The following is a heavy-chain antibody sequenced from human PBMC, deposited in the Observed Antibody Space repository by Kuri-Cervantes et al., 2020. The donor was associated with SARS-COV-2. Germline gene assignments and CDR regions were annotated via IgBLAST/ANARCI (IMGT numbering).Heavy chain of an antibody. Sequence: GESLKISYAASGFTFSNFAMHWVRQAPGKGLEWVTIISYDGSNIYADAVKGRFTISRDNSKNTLYLQMNSLRAEDTAVYYCARDLYFWSGYYYYYYGMDVWGQGTTVTVSS. V-gene: IGHV3-30*14. D-gene: IGHD3-3*01. CDR2: ISYDGSNI. CDR3: ARDLYFWSGYYYYYYGMDV. J-gene: IGHJ6*02. CDR1: GFTFSNFA.